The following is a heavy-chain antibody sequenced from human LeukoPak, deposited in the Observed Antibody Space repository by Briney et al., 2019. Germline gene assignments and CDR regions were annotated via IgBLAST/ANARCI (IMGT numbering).Heavy chain of an antibody. CDR2: IYDTGST. CDR1: GDSVSRCY. CDR3: ARVRDGYPLAFDI. Sequence: SETLSLTCTVSGDSVSRCYWSWIRQSPGKGLEWLGYIYDTGSTNYNPSLKSRVTISLDTSKNQFSLKLSSVTAADTAFYYCARVRDGYPLAFDIWGQGTLVSVSS. V-gene: IGHV4-59*02. D-gene: IGHD5-24*01. J-gene: IGHJ3*02.